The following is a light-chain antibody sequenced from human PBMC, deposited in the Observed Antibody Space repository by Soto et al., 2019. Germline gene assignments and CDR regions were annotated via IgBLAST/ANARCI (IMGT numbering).Light chain of an antibody. Sequence: QSVLTQPPSASGTPGQRVTISCSGSSSNIGSNTVNWYQQHPGTAPKLLIYSNNQRPSGVPDRCSGSKSGSSASLAISGLQSEDEADYYCAAWDDSLNGFWVFGGGTKVTVL. CDR1: SSNIGSNT. J-gene: IGLJ3*02. CDR3: AAWDDSLNGFWV. V-gene: IGLV1-44*01. CDR2: SNN.